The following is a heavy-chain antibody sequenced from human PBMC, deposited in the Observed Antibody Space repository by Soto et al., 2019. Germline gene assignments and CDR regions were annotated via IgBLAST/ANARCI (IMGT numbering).Heavy chain of an antibody. Sequence: QVQLQESGPGLVKPSETLSLTCTVSGGSVSSGSYYWSWIRQPPGKGLEWIGYIYYSGSTNYNPSLKSRGTISVDTSKNQFSLKLSSVTAADTAVYYCAREGYYDSSGYYWGYYFDYWGQGTLVTVSS. CDR3: AREGYYDSSGYYWGYYFDY. D-gene: IGHD3-22*01. CDR1: GGSVSSGSYY. V-gene: IGHV4-61*01. CDR2: IYYSGST. J-gene: IGHJ4*02.